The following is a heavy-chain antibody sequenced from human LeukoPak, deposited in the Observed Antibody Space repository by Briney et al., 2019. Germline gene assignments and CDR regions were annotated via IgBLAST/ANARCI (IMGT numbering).Heavy chain of an antibody. J-gene: IGHJ3*02. Sequence: SETLSLTCAVYGGSFSGYYWSWIRQPPGKGLEWIGEINHSGSTNYNPSLKSRVTISVDTSKNQFSLKLSSVTAADTAVYYCARGKWELLSDAFDIWGQGTMVTVSS. V-gene: IGHV4-34*01. CDR1: GGSFSGYY. CDR2: INHSGST. D-gene: IGHD1-26*01. CDR3: ARGKWELLSDAFDI.